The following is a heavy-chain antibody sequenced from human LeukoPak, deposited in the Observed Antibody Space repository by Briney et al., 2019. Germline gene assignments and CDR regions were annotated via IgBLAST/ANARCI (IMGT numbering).Heavy chain of an antibody. V-gene: IGHV1-69*13. CDR1: GGTFISYA. Sequence: SVKVSCKASGGTFISYAISWVRQAPGQGLEWMGGIIPIFGTANYAQKFQGRVTITADESTSTAYMELSSLRSEDTAVYYCARAYYYGSGTHYYGMDVWGQGTTVTVSS. D-gene: IGHD3-10*01. J-gene: IGHJ6*02. CDR2: IIPIFGTA. CDR3: ARAYYYGSGTHYYGMDV.